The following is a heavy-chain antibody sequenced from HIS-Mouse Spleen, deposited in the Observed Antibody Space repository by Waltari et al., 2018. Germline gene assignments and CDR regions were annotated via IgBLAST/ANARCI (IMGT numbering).Heavy chain of an antibody. CDR1: GLTFGSYG. J-gene: IGHJ4*02. V-gene: IGHV3-30*18. Sequence: QVQLVESGGGVVQPGRSLRLSCAASGLTFGSYGMHWVRQVPGKGLEWVAVISYDGSNKYYADSVKGRFTISRDNSKNTLYLQMNSLRAEDTAVYYCAKDKHHAFDYWGQGTLVTVSS. CDR2: ISYDGSNK. CDR3: AKDKHHAFDY.